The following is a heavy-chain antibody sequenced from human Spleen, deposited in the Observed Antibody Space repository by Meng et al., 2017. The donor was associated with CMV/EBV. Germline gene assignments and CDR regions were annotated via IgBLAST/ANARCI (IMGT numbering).Heavy chain of an antibody. CDR1: GGTFSSYA. D-gene: IGHD2-2*02. J-gene: IGHJ4*02. Sequence: SVQVSCKASGGTFSSYAISWVRQAPGQGLEWMGGIIPILGTANYAQKFQGRVTITTDESTSTAYMELSSLRSEDTAVYYCARGGYCSSTSCYKPTHFYYWGQGTLVTVSS. V-gene: IGHV1-69*05. CDR2: IIPILGTA. CDR3: ARGGYCSSTSCYKPTHFYY.